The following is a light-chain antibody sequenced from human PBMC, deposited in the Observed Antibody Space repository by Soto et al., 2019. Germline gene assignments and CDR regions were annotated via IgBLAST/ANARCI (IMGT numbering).Light chain of an antibody. CDR3: QQYNNWPPYS. Sequence: EIVMTQSPATLSVSPGERATLPCRASQSVSSNLAWYQQKPGQAPRLLIYGASTRATGIPAKFSGSGCGTEFTLTISSLQSEDFAVCYCQQYNNWPPYSFGQGTKLEIK. CDR1: QSVSSN. V-gene: IGKV3-15*01. J-gene: IGKJ2*01. CDR2: GAS.